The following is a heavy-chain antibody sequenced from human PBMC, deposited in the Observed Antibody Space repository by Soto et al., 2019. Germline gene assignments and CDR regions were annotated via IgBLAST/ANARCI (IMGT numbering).Heavy chain of an antibody. J-gene: IGHJ5*02. D-gene: IGHD3-10*01. V-gene: IGHV4-31*03. Sequence: QVQLQESGPGLVKPSQTLSLTCTVSGGSISSGGYYWSWIRQHPGKGLEWIGYIYYSGSTYYNPSPKNRVTISVDTSKNQFSLKRSSVTAADTAVYYCARVPRSYYGSETNWFDPWGQGTLVTFSS. CDR3: ARVPRSYYGSETNWFDP. CDR2: IYYSGST. CDR1: GGSISSGGYY.